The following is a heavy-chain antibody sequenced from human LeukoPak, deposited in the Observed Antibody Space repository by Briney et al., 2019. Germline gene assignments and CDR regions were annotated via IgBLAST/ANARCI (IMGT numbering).Heavy chain of an antibody. CDR2: IYHSGST. Sequence: SETLSLTCAVSGGSISSGGYSWSWIRQPPGKGLEWIGYIYHSGSTYYNPSLKSRVTISVDRSKNQFSLKLSSVTAADTAVYYCARVGEDSSSWFGDRWFDPWGQGTLVTVSS. CDR1: GGSISSGGYS. V-gene: IGHV4-30-2*01. J-gene: IGHJ5*02. CDR3: ARVGEDSSSWFGDRWFDP. D-gene: IGHD6-13*01.